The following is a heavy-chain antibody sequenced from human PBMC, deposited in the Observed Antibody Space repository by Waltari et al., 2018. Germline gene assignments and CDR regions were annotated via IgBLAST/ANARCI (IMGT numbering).Heavy chain of an antibody. D-gene: IGHD4-17*01. J-gene: IGHJ5*02. CDR3: ATCPYGDPSWFDP. V-gene: IGHV3-7*01. CDR2: IKQDGSEK. Sequence: LQLQESGPGLVKPSETLSLTCTVSGGSISSSSYYWGWIRQAPGKGLEWVANIKQDGSEKYYVDSVKGRFTISRDNAKNSLYLQMNSLRAEDTAVYYCATCPYGDPSWFDPWGQGTLVTVSS. CDR1: GGSISSSSYY.